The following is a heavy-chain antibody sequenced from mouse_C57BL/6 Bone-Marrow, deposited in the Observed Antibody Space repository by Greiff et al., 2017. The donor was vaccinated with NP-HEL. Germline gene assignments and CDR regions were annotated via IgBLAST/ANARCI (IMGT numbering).Heavy chain of an antibody. D-gene: IGHD2-2*01. Sequence: QVQLQQPGAELVKPGASVKMSCKASGYTFTSYWITWVKQRPGQGLEWIGDIYPGSGSTNYNEKFKSKATLTVDTSSSTAYMQLSSLTSEDSAVYYCARSDGYDKAWFAYWGQGTLVTVSA. J-gene: IGHJ3*01. CDR2: IYPGSGST. CDR1: GYTFTSYW. V-gene: IGHV1-55*01. CDR3: ARSDGYDKAWFAY.